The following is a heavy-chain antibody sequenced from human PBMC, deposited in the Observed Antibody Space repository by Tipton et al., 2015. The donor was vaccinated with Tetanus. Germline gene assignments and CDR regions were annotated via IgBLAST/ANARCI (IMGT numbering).Heavy chain of an antibody. CDR1: GFSFGGSA. J-gene: IGHJ4*02. Sequence: GSLRLSCAASGFSFGGSAIHWVRQASGKGLEWVGRIRTKTNSYATEYAASVKGRFTIARDDSKTTAYLHMNSLTIEDAAVYYCTTDRGFSVRPLFDSWGQGTLVTVSS. CDR3: TTDRGFSVRPLFDS. CDR2: IRTKTNSYAT. D-gene: IGHD3-22*01. V-gene: IGHV3-73*01.